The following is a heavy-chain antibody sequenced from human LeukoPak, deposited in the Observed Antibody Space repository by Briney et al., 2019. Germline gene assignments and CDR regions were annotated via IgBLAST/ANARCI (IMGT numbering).Heavy chain of an antibody. CDR1: GGSFSGYY. CDR2: INHSGST. CDR3: ARGRGYSSGWYLDY. D-gene: IGHD6-19*01. J-gene: IGHJ4*02. Sequence: SETLSLTCAVYGGSFSGYYWSWIRQPPGKGLEWIGEINHSGSTNYNPFLKSRVTISVDTSKNQFSLKLSSVTAADTAVYYCARGRGYSSGWYLDYWGQGTLVTVSS. V-gene: IGHV4-34*01.